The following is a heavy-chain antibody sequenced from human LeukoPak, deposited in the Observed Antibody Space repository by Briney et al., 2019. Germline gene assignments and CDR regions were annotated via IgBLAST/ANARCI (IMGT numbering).Heavy chain of an antibody. CDR2: IYYSGST. D-gene: IGHD6-19*01. V-gene: IGHV4-39*07. J-gene: IGHJ5*02. Sequence: SETLSLTCTVSGGSISSSSYYWGWIRQPPGKGLEWIGSIYYSGSTYYNPSLKSRVTVSVDTSKNQFSLKLSSVTAADTAVYYCARSSSGWWSTNWFDPWGQGTLVTVSS. CDR3: ARSSSGWWSTNWFDP. CDR1: GGSISSSSYY.